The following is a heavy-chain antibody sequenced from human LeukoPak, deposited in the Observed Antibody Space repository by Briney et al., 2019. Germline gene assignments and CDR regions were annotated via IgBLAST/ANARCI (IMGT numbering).Heavy chain of an antibody. V-gene: IGHV3-23*01. CDR2: ISGSGGST. J-gene: IGHJ4*02. CDR1: GFTFSSYA. D-gene: IGHD2-2*01. Sequence: PGGSLRLSCAASGFTFSSYAMSWVRQAPGKGLEWVSAISGSGGSTYYADSVKGRFTISRDNSKNTLYLQMNSLRAEDTAVYYCTTVYCSSTSCLDYWGQGTLVTVSS. CDR3: TTVYCSSTSCLDY.